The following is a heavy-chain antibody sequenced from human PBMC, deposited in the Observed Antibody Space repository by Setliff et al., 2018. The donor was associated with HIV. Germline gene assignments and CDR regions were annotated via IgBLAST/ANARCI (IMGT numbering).Heavy chain of an antibody. CDR3: ATGLIMAPDY. Sequence: PSETLSLTCTVSGGSISTYYWSWIRQPPGKGLEWIGYIYYTGNTNYNPSLRSRVTISIGTSKNQFSLKLSSVTAADTAVYYCATGLIMAPDYWGQGSLVTVSS. J-gene: IGHJ4*02. CDR2: IYYTGNT. D-gene: IGHD2-8*01. V-gene: IGHV4-59*12. CDR1: GGSISTYY.